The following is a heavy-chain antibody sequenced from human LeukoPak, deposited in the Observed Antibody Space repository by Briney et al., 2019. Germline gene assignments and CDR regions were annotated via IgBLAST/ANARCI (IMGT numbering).Heavy chain of an antibody. CDR2: INARGDT. J-gene: IGHJ5*02. Sequence: SETLSLTCAVYGWSFNDYYWNWIRQPPGKGLEWIGEINARGDTNFNPSLKSRVTISVDTSKSQFSLRLTSMIAADTAVYYCARGQVPAARGYSWFDPWGQGTLVTVSS. D-gene: IGHD2-2*01. CDR1: GWSFNDYY. V-gene: IGHV4-34*01. CDR3: ARGQVPAARGYSWFDP.